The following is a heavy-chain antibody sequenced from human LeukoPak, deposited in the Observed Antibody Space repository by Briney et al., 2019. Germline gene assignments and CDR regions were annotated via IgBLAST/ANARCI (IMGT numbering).Heavy chain of an antibody. D-gene: IGHD2-8*01. CDR3: AKDTSIGRYCTNGVCSPFDY. Sequence: GGSLRLSCGASGFTFSSYVMSWVRQAPGKGLEWVSAISDTGATTYDADSVKGRFTISRDNSRSTLYLQMNSLRAEDMALYYCAKDTSIGRYCTNGVCSPFDYWGQGTLVTVSS. J-gene: IGHJ4*02. CDR2: ISDTGATT. V-gene: IGHV3-23*01. CDR1: GFTFSSYV.